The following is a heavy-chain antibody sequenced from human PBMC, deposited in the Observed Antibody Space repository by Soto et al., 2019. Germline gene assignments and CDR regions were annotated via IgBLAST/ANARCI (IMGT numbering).Heavy chain of an antibody. D-gene: IGHD1-1*01. V-gene: IGHV4-59*01. CDR2: IYYSGST. CDR3: ARDRNWKGYYGMDV. Sequence: QVQLQESGPGLLKPSETLSLTCTVSGAPIISYYWSWFRQPPGRGLEWIGYIYYSGSTNYNPSLKSRVTISVDTSKNQFSLKLSSVTAADTAVYYCARDRNWKGYYGMDVWGQGTTVTVSS. J-gene: IGHJ6*02. CDR1: GAPIISYY.